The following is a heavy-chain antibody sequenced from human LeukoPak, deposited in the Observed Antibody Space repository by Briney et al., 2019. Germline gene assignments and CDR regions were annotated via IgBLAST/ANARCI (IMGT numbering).Heavy chain of an antibody. CDR3: ARSYIPNTSSWY. CDR2: IYYSGST. CDR1: GGSISSYY. J-gene: IGHJ4*02. D-gene: IGHD6-13*01. V-gene: IGHV4-59*12. Sequence: SETLSLTCTVSGGSISSYYWSWIRQPPGKGLEWIGYIYYSGSTNYNPSLKSRVTISVDTSKNQFSLKLSSVTAADTAVYYCARSYIPNTSSWYWGQGTLVTVSS.